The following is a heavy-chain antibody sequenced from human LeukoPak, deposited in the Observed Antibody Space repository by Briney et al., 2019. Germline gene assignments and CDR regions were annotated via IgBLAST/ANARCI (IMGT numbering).Heavy chain of an antibody. V-gene: IGHV4-38-2*02. CDR1: GYSISSGYY. CDR2: LYHSGST. CDR3: ARGGESGDWANTMYAFDI. Sequence: SETLSLTCTVSGYSISSGYYWGWIRQPPGKGLEWIGSLYHSGSTYYNPSLKSRVSISVDTSKNQFSLKLSSVTAADTAVYYCARGGESGDWANTMYAFDIWGQGTMVTVSS. J-gene: IGHJ3*02. D-gene: IGHD3-16*01.